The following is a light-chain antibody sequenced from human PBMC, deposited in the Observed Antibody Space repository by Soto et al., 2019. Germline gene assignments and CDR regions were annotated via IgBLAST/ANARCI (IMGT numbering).Light chain of an antibody. V-gene: IGLV1-40*01. CDR1: SSNMGPDYD. CDR3: HSWDSSLSASV. Sequence: QSVLTQPPSVSGAPGQRVTISCTGSSSNMGPDYDVHWYQQLPGTAPKLLIYGNSNRPSGVPDRFSGSRSGTSASLAITGLQTEDEADYYCHSWDSSLSASVFGSGTKLTVL. CDR2: GNS. J-gene: IGLJ1*01.